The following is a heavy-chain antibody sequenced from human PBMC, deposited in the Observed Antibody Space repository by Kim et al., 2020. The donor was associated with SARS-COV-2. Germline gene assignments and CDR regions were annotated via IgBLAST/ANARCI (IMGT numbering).Heavy chain of an antibody. CDR3: LTRYFDL. CDR2: IARKTAGGTI. J-gene: IGHJ4*02. V-gene: IGHV3-15*04. CDR1: AFTFTDAW. Sequence: GGSLRLSCAASAFTFTDAWVSWVRQAPGKGREWVGRIARKTAGGTIDYAAPVRGRFSISRDESENTVYLHMNSLKIEDTAVYYCLTRYFDLWGQGALVTVSS.